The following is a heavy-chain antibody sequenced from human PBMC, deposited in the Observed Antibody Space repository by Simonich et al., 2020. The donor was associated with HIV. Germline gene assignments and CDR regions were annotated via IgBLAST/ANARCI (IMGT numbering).Heavy chain of an antibody. V-gene: IGHV4-34*01. CDR1: GGSFSGYY. J-gene: IGHJ4*02. D-gene: IGHD4-17*01. CDR2: INHRGIN. CDR3: ARGTVTGGDARFDY. Sequence: QVQLHQWGAGLLKPSETLSLTCAVYGGSFSGYYWTWIRQSPGKGLEWIGEINHRGINNYNPTLKSRVTISLDTAKNQFSLKLNSVTAADTAVYYCARGTVTGGDARFDYWGQGTLVTVSS.